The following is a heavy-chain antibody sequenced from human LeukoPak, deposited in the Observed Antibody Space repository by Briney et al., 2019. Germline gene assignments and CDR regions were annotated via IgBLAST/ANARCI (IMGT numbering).Heavy chain of an antibody. Sequence: EASVKVSCKVSGYTLTELSMHWVRQAPGKGLEWMGGFDPEDGETIYAQKFQGRVTMTEDTSTDTAYMELSSLRSEDTAVYYCATDRPVTTLGAFDIWGQGTMVTVSS. V-gene: IGHV1-24*01. J-gene: IGHJ3*02. CDR1: GYTLTELS. CDR2: FDPEDGET. CDR3: ATDRPVTTLGAFDI. D-gene: IGHD4-17*01.